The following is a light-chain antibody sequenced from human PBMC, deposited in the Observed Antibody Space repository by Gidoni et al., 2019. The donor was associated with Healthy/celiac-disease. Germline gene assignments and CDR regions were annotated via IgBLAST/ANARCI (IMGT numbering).Light chain of an antibody. CDR2: AAS. CDR3: QQSYSTHDPL. J-gene: IGKJ2*01. Sequence: DIQMTQSPSSLSASVGDRVTITCRASQSISSYLNWYQQKPGKAPKLLIYAASSLQSGVPSRFSGSGSGTDFTLTISSLQPEDFATYDCQQSYSTHDPLFGQGTKLEIK. CDR1: QSISSY. V-gene: IGKV1-39*01.